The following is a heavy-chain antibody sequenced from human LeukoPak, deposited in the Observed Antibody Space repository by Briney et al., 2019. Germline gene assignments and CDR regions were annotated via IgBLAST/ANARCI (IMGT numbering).Heavy chain of an antibody. CDR3: ARDHIGGYSSGTLGY. D-gene: IGHD6-19*01. CDR2: IYSGGST. Sequence: GGSLRLSCAASGFTVSSNYMSWVRQAPGEGLEWVSVIYSGGSTYYADSVKDRFTISRDNSKNTLYLQMNSLRAEDTAVYYCARDHIGGYSSGTLGYWGQGTLVTVSS. V-gene: IGHV3-66*01. CDR1: GFTVSSNY. J-gene: IGHJ4*02.